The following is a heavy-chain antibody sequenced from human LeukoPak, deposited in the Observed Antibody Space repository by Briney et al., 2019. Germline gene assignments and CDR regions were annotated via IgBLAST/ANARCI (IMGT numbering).Heavy chain of an antibody. CDR2: IYTSGST. J-gene: IGHJ3*02. D-gene: IGHD1-26*01. V-gene: IGHV4-4*07. Sequence: SETLSLTCTVSGGSISSYYWSWIRQPAGKGLEWIGRIYTSGSTNYNPSLKSRVTMSVDTSKNQFSLKLSSVTAADTAVYYCARGEWELLGLLAFDIWGQGTMVTVSS. CDR3: ARGEWELLGLLAFDI. CDR1: GGSISSYY.